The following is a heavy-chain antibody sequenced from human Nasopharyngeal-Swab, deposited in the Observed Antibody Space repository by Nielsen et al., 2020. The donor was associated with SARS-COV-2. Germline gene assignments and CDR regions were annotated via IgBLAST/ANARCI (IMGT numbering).Heavy chain of an antibody. CDR3: ARDGGDSSSPRPPEN. CDR2: ISFDGSQK. J-gene: IGHJ4*02. V-gene: IGHV3-33*05. CDR1: GSIFSCDG. D-gene: IGHD6-6*01. Sequence: GESLKISCAASGSIFSCDGMHWLRQAPGKGLEWVAVISFDGSQKYYADSVRGRFTISRDNSKKTLYLQMNSLSAEETAVYFCARDGGDSSSPRPPENWGQGTPVTVSS.